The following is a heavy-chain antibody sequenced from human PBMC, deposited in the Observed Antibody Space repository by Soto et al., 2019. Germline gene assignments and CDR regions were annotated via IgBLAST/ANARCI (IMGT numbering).Heavy chain of an antibody. D-gene: IGHD1-7*01. CDR2: INHSGST. J-gene: IGHJ4*02. CDR3: ARNWNYGPYLHY. CDR1: GGSFSGYY. Sequence: QVQLQQWGAGLLKPSETLSLTCAVYGGSFSGYYWTWIRQPPGKGLEWIGEINHSGSTNYNPSLKSRVTISIDTSKNQFYLKLSSVTAADTAVYYCARNWNYGPYLHYWGQGTLVTVSS. V-gene: IGHV4-34*01.